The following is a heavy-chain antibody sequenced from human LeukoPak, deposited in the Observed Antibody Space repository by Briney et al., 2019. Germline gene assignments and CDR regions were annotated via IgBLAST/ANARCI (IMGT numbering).Heavy chain of an antibody. CDR2: MNPNSRNT. CDR3: ARGNYYGNSVYDAFDI. Sequence: ASVKVSCKASGYTFTNYDINWVRQASGQGLEWMGWMNPNSRNTGYAQKYQGRVSMTSDTSIGTAYMELSSLRSEDTAMYYCARGNYYGNSVYDAFDIWGRGTMVTVSS. V-gene: IGHV1-8*01. J-gene: IGHJ3*02. D-gene: IGHD3-22*01. CDR1: GYTFTNYD.